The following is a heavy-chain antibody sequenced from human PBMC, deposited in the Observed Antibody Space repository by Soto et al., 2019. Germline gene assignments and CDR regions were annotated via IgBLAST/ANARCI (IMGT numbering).Heavy chain of an antibody. CDR3: ARGGSSGYSNWFDP. D-gene: IGHD3-22*01. J-gene: IGHJ5*02. Sequence: GGSLRLSCAASGFTFSSYGMHWVRQAPGKGLEWVAVIWYDGSNKYYADSVKGRFTISRDNSKNTLYLQMNSLRAEDTAVYYCARGGSSGYSNWFDPWGQGTLVTVSS. V-gene: IGHV3-33*01. CDR1: GFTFSSYG. CDR2: IWYDGSNK.